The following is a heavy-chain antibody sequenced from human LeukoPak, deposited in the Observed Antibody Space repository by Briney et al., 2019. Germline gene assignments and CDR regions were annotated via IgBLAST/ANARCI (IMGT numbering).Heavy chain of an antibody. V-gene: IGHV3-48*01. J-gene: IGHJ6*03. Sequence: GGSLRLSCAASGFTFSSYSMDWVRQAPGKGLEWVSYISCSSSTIYYADSVKGRFTISRDNAKNSLYLQMNSLRAENTAVYYCARDKGTTYYYYMDVWGKGTTVTVSS. D-gene: IGHD1-1*01. CDR1: GFTFSSYS. CDR2: ISCSSSTI. CDR3: ARDKGTTYYYYMDV.